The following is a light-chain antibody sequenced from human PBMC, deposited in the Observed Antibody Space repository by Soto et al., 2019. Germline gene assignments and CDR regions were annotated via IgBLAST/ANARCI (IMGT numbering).Light chain of an antibody. Sequence: EIVMTQSPGTLSLSPGDTATLSCRASQSLGSDLAWYQQKPGQAPRLLIYGASSRATGIPDRFSGSGSGTDFTLTISRLEPEDFAVYYCQQYGSSPLISFGQGTRLEIK. J-gene: IGKJ5*01. CDR3: QQYGSSPLIS. V-gene: IGKV3-20*01. CDR2: GAS. CDR1: QSLGSD.